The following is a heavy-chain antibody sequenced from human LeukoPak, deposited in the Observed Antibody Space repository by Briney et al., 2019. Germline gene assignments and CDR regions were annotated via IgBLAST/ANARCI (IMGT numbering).Heavy chain of an antibody. CDR3: ARDYGTAMVSPLYYYYGMDV. J-gene: IGHJ6*02. CDR1: GGTFSSYA. V-gene: IGHV1-69*13. CDR2: IIPIFGTA. D-gene: IGHD5-18*01. Sequence: SVKVSCKASGGTFSSYAISWVRQAPGQGLEWMGGIIPIFGTANYAQKFQGRVTITADEPTSTAYMELSSLRSEDTAVYYCARDYGTAMVSPLYYYYGMDVWGQGTTVTVSS.